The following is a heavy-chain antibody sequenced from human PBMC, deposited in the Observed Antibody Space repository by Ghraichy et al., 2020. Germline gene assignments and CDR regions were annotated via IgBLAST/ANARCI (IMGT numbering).Heavy chain of an antibody. CDR1: GGSISSYY. V-gene: IGHV4-59*01. D-gene: IGHD1-1*01. CDR3: ARDLEATGTTEENAFDI. Sequence: SETLSLTCTVSGGSISSYYWSWIRQPPGKGLEWIGYIYYSGSTNYNPSLKSRVTISVDTSKNQFSLKLSSVTAADTAVYYCARDLEATGTTEENAFDIWGQGTMVTVSS. CDR2: IYYSGST. J-gene: IGHJ3*02.